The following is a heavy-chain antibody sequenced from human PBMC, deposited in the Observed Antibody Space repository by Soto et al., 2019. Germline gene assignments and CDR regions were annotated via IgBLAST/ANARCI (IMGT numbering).Heavy chain of an antibody. CDR3: ATDSGGSDEMFGH. V-gene: IGHV3-23*01. CDR2: INNSGGNT. CDR1: GLIFSDSG. Sequence: GVLRLSCTASGLIFSDSGMAWVRQAAGKGLDWVSTINNSGGNTHYADPVKGRFTISRDNSKNTLYLQMNSLSAEDTAIYFCATDSGGSDEMFGHWGQGTQVTVSS. J-gene: IGHJ4*02. D-gene: IGHD5-12*01.